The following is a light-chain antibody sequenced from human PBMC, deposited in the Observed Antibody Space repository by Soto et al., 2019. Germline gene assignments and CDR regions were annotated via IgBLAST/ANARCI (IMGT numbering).Light chain of an antibody. CDR2: SAS. V-gene: IGKV1-39*01. CDR1: QDTRRY. CDR3: QQSYTTRPIT. Sequence: DIQLTQSPSFLSASVGDRVTITCRASQDTRRYLAWYQQKPGKAPKLLIYSASTLHSGVPSRFSGSGSGTDFTLTISTLQPEDFATYFCQQSYTTRPITFGQGTRLEIK. J-gene: IGKJ5*01.